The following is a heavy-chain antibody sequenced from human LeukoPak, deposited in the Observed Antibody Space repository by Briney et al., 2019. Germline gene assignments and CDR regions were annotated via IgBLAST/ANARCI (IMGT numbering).Heavy chain of an antibody. CDR3: ARVTSFDY. J-gene: IGHJ4*02. Sequence: SETLSLTCTGSGGSISSSSYYWCWIRQPPGKGLEWIGSIYYSGSTYYNPSLKSRVTISVDTSKNQFSLKLSSVTAADTAVYYCARVTSFDYWGQGTLVTVSS. CDR1: GGSISSSSYY. D-gene: IGHD5-18*01. V-gene: IGHV4-39*01. CDR2: IYYSGST.